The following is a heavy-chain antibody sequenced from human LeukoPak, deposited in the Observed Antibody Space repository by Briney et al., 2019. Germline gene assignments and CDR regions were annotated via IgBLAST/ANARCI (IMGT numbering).Heavy chain of an antibody. CDR3: ARDLSMVGATASVGYNWFDP. D-gene: IGHD1-26*01. Sequence: GASVKVSCKASGYTFTSYYMHWVRQAPGQGLGWMGIINPSGGSTSYAQKFQGRVTMTRDMSTSTVYMELSSLRSEDTAVYYCARDLSMVGATASVGYNWFDPWGQGTLVTVSS. CDR2: INPSGGST. V-gene: IGHV1-46*01. J-gene: IGHJ5*02. CDR1: GYTFTSYY.